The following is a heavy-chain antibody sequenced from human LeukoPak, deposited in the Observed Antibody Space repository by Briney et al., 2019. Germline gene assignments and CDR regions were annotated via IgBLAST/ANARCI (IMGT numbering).Heavy chain of an antibody. D-gene: IGHD2-21*02. CDR2: ISSSSSYI. J-gene: IGHJ4*02. CDR1: GFTFSSYS. Sequence: GGSLRFSCAASGFTFSSYSMNCVRQAPGKGLEWVSSISSSSSYIYYADSVKGRFTISRDNAKNSLYLQMNSLRAKDTAVYYCARDTYCGGDCYSNYFDYWGQGTLVTVSS. V-gene: IGHV3-21*01. CDR3: ARDTYCGGDCYSNYFDY.